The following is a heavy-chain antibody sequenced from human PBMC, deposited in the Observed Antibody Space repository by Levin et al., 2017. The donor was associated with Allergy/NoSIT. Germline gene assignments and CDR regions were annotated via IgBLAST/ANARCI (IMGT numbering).Heavy chain of an antibody. J-gene: IGHJ4*02. V-gene: IGHV3-73*01. CDR3: TRLSETGSNLAFDF. D-gene: IGHD1-26*01. CDR2: IRNNANNDAT. Sequence: GLEWVGRIRNNANNDATAYAASVRGRFIISRDDSKNTAYLQMNSLKSDDTAVYYCTRLSETGSNLAFDFWGQGAVVTVSS.